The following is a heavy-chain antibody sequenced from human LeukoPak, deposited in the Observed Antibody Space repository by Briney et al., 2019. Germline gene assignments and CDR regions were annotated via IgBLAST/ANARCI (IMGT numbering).Heavy chain of an antibody. CDR2: IYYSGST. CDR1: GGSISSSSYY. D-gene: IGHD4-17*01. Sequence: SETLSLTCTVSGGSISSSSYYWGWIRQPPGKGLEWIGSIYYSGSTYYNPSLKSRVTISVDTSKNQFSLKLSSVTAADTAVYYCARDSSHTHDYGDYCAFDIWGQGTMVTVSS. V-gene: IGHV4-39*07. CDR3: ARDSSHTHDYGDYCAFDI. J-gene: IGHJ3*02.